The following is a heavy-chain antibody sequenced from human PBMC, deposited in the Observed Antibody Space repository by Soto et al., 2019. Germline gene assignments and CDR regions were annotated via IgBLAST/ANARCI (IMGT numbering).Heavy chain of an antibody. D-gene: IGHD5-18*01. CDR2: IYHSGST. CDR1: GGSISSGGYS. CDR3: ATLGYSYGYYYGMDV. Sequence: TSETLSLTCAVSGGSISSGGYSWSWIRQPPGKGLEWIGYIYHSGSTYYNPSLKSRVTISVDRSKNQFSLKLSSVTAADTAVYYCATLGYSYGYYYGMDVWGQGTTVTVSS. J-gene: IGHJ6*02. V-gene: IGHV4-30-2*01.